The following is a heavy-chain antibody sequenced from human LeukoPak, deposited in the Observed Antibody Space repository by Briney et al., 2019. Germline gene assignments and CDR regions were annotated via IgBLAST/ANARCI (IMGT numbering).Heavy chain of an antibody. J-gene: IGHJ4*02. CDR3: ARGNSDHAMIIDY. V-gene: IGHV3-21*01. CDR2: ISSSSSYI. Sequence: PGGSLRLSCAASGFTFSSYEMNWVRQAPGKGLEWVSSISSSSSYIYYADSVKGRFTISRDNAKNSLYLQMNSLRAEDTAVYYCARGNSDHAMIIDYWGQGTLVTVSS. D-gene: IGHD3-22*01. CDR1: GFTFSSYE.